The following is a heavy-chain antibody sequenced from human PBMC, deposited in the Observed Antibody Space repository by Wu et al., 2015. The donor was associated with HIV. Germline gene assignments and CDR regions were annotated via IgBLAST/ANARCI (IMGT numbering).Heavy chain of an antibody. V-gene: IGHV1-2*02. CDR3: LTAIDGIVY. Sequence: QVQLVQSGAELRKSGASAKVSCTATGYIFTAYYVHWVRQAPGQGLEWMGCINPQSDDTKYAQKFQGRVTMTRDTSTNTAYMELSGLTFDDTAMYYCLTAIDGIVYWGQGPLVTVSS. CDR2: INPQSDDT. J-gene: IGHJ4*02. CDR1: GYIFTAYY. D-gene: IGHD5-24*01.